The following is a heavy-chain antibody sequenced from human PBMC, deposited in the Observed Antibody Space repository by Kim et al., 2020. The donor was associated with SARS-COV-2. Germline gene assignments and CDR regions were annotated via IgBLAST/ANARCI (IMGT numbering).Heavy chain of an antibody. CDR3: ARDPWGVVVPRPPRGVWFDP. Sequence: SVKVSCKASGGTFSSYAISWVRQAPGQGLEWMGGIIPIFGTANYAQKFQGRVTITADESTSTAYMELSSLRSEDTAVYYCARDPWGVVVPRPPRGVWFDPWGQGTLVTVSS. D-gene: IGHD3-22*01. J-gene: IGHJ5*02. CDR1: GGTFSSYA. CDR2: IIPIFGTA. V-gene: IGHV1-69*13.